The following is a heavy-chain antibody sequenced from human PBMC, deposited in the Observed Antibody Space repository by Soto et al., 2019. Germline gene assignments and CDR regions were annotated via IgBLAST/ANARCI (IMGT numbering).Heavy chain of an antibody. Sequence: QVQLVESGGGVVQPGRSLRLTCAGSGFTFSSNGMHWVRQAPGKGLEWVALVSYDGSKKYYADSVKGRFTISRDNSENTVYLEMNSLRAEATAVYDCARWVGGSMYDNSGKDESWGQGTLVTVSS. CDR3: ARWVGGSMYDNSGKDES. J-gene: IGHJ4*02. CDR1: GFTFSSNG. D-gene: IGHD3-22*01. V-gene: IGHV3-30*03. CDR2: VSYDGSKK.